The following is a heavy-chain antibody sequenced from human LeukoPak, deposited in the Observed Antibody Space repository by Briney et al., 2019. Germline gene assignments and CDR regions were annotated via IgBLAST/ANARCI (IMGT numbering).Heavy chain of an antibody. Sequence: PGGSLRLSCAAPGFTFSSYWMHWVRQAPGKGLVWVSRINSDGSSTSYADSVKGRFTISRDNAKNTLYLQMNSLRAEDTAVYYCARGYCSSTSCRASPWFDPWGQGTLVTVSS. D-gene: IGHD2-2*01. J-gene: IGHJ5*02. CDR3: ARGYCSSTSCRASPWFDP. CDR2: INSDGSST. CDR1: GFTFSSYW. V-gene: IGHV3-74*01.